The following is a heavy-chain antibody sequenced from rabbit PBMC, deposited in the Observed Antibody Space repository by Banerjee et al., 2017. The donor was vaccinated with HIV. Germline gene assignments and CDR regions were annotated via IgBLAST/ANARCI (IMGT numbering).Heavy chain of an antibody. CDR1: GFSFNNKYV. CDR3: ARGGSNSESNYFNL. D-gene: IGHD1-1*01. J-gene: IGHJ4*01. CDR2: INSNTYNT. V-gene: IGHV1S45*01. Sequence: QEQLEESGGDLVKPEGSLTLTCTASGFSFNNKYVMCWVRQAPGKGLEWIACINSNTYNTVYATWAKGRFTITRSTSLSTVTLQMTSLTAADTATYFCARGGSNSESNYFNLWGQGTLVTVS.